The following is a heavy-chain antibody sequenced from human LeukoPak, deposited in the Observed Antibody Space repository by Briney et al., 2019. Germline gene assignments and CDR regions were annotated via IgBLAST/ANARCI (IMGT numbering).Heavy chain of an antibody. CDR1: GFMFSSNW. D-gene: IGHD5-24*01. Sequence: PAGGSLRLSCAASGFMFSSNWMSWVRLAPGKGLEWVANIKEDGTETYYVDSVKGRFTISRDNAKNSLYLQMNSLRVEDTAVYYCAKEGRSLQTYWGQGTLVTVSS. V-gene: IGHV3-7*03. CDR2: IKEDGTET. J-gene: IGHJ4*02. CDR3: AKEGRSLQTY.